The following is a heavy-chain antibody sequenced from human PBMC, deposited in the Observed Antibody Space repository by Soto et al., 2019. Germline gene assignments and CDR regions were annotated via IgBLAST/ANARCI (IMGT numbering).Heavy chain of an antibody. D-gene: IGHD2-2*01. J-gene: IGHJ6*02. V-gene: IGHV3-23*01. CDR2: ISGSGGST. Sequence: HPGGSLRLSCAASGFTFSGYAMSWVRQAPGKGLEWVSAISGSGGSTYYADSVKGRFTISRDNSKNTLYLQMNSLRAEDTAVYYCAKSGGWYCSSTSCPDYYYGMDVWGQGTTVTVSS. CDR3: AKSGGWYCSSTSCPDYYYGMDV. CDR1: GFTFSGYA.